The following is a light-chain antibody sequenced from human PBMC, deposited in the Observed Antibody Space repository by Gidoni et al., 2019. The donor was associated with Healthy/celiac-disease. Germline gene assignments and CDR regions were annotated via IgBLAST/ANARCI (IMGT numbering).Light chain of an antibody. V-gene: IGLV3-19*01. CDR1: ILSSYY. CDR2: GKN. CDR3: NSRDSSGNLVV. J-gene: IGLJ2*01. Sequence: SSALTQDPAVSVALGHTVRITCQGDILSSYYATWYQQKPGQAPVLVMYGKNNRPSGIPDRFSGSSSGNTASLTITGAQAEDEADYYCNSRDSSGNLVVFGGGTKLTVL.